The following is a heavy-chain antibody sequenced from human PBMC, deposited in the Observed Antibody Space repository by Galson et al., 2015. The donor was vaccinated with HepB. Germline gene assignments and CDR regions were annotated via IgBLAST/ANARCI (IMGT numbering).Heavy chain of an antibody. CDR1: GFEFKSYG. D-gene: IGHD3-3*01. V-gene: IGHV3-23*01. CDR3: ARAGVAALFDF. CDR2: LNGNGDRT. J-gene: IGHJ4*02. Sequence: SLRLSCAGSGFEFKSYGMNWVRQAPGKGLEWVSGLNGNGDRTYFAESVKGRFNISRDNVKNTLYLHMGRLRVEDTALYYCARAGVAALFDFWGQGTLVSVSS.